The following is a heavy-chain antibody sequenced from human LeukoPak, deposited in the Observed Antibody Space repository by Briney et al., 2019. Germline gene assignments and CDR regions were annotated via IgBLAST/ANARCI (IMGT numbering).Heavy chain of an antibody. J-gene: IGHJ4*02. Sequence: GGSLRLSCAASGFTFSSYGMHWVRQAPGKGLEWVAVIWYDGSNKYYADSVKGRFTISRDNSKNTLFLQMNSLRAEDTAVYYCAVGYCTNGVCYTIDYWGQGTLVTVSS. CDR3: AVGYCTNGVCYTIDY. CDR2: IWYDGSNK. CDR1: GFTFSSYG. V-gene: IGHV3-33*01. D-gene: IGHD2-8*01.